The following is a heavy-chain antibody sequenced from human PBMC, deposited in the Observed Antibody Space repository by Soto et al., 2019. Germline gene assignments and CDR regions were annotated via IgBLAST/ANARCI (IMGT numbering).Heavy chain of an antibody. D-gene: IGHD3-9*01. V-gene: IGHV5-51*01. CDR2: IYPGDSDT. CDR3: ARHGVGDILTGQPDY. J-gene: IGHJ4*02. Sequence: LGESLKISCKGSGNSFTSYWIGWVRQMPGKGLEWMGIIYPGDSDTRCSPSFQGQVTISADKSISTAYLQWSSLKASDTAMYYCARHGVGDILTGQPDYWGQGTLVTVSS. CDR1: GNSFTSYW.